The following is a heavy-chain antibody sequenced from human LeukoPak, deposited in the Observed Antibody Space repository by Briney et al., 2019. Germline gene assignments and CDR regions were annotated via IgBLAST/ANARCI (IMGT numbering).Heavy chain of an antibody. CDR3: ARRWSYYDSSGYFDY. V-gene: IGHV3-21*01. Sequence: GGPLTLSCAASGFTFSSYSMNWVRQAPGKGLEWVSSISRSSSYIYYADSVKGRFTISRDNAKNSLYLQMNSLRAEDTAVYYCARRWSYYDSSGYFDYWGQGTLVTVSS. J-gene: IGHJ4*02. D-gene: IGHD3-22*01. CDR2: ISRSSSYI. CDR1: GFTFSSYS.